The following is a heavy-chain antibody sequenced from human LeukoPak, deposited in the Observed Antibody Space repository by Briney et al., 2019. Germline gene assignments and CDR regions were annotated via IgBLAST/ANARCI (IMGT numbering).Heavy chain of an antibody. D-gene: IGHD3-3*01. V-gene: IGHV4-4*07. CDR3: ARQIFAFWSGYQRGWFDP. J-gene: IGHJ5*02. Sequence: SETLSLTCTVSGGSISDYFWSWIRQPAGKGLEWIGRIYTSGSTSYNPSLKSRVTISLDTSKNEFSLKLSSVTAADTAVYYCARQIFAFWSGYQRGWFDPWGQGTLVTVSS. CDR1: GGSISDYF. CDR2: IYTSGST.